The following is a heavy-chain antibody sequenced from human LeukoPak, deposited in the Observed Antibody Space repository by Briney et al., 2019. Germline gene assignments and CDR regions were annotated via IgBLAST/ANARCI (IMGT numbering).Heavy chain of an antibody. CDR2: IRFDGSNK. D-gene: IGHD6-13*01. CDR3: AKDLRIAAAGGAFDI. CDR1: GFTFSNYG. V-gene: IGHV3-30*02. Sequence: GGSLRLSCAASGFTFSNYGMHWVRQAPGKGLEWVAFIRFDGSNKYYADSVKGRFTISRDNSENTLYLQVNSLRAEDTAIYYCAKDLRIAAAGGAFDIWGQGTMVTVSS. J-gene: IGHJ3*02.